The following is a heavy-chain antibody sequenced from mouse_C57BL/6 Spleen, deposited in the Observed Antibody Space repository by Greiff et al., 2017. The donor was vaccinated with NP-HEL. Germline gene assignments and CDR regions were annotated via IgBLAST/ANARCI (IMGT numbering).Heavy chain of an antibody. Sequence: VQLQQPGAELVKPGASVKLSCKASGYTFTSYWMPWVKQRPGQGLEWIGMIHPNSGSTNYNEKFKSKATLTVDKSSSTAYMQLSSLTSEDSAVYYCARLYGSSDWYFDVWGTGTTVTVSS. J-gene: IGHJ1*03. V-gene: IGHV1-64*01. D-gene: IGHD1-1*01. CDR1: GYTFTSYW. CDR3: ARLYGSSDWYFDV. CDR2: IHPNSGST.